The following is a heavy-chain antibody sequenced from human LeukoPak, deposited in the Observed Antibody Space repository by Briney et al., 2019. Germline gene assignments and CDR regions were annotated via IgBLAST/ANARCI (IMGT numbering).Heavy chain of an antibody. Sequence: SETLSLTCTVSGGSISDYYWSWVRQPAGKGLGWIGRFYTSGRTNYNPSLKSRVTMSVDTSKNQFSLRLSSVTAADTAVYYCARERDYSNAYVMDVWGQGTTVTVSS. J-gene: IGHJ6*02. V-gene: IGHV4-4*07. CDR2: FYTSGRT. CDR3: ARERDYSNAYVMDV. D-gene: IGHD4-11*01. CDR1: GGSISDYY.